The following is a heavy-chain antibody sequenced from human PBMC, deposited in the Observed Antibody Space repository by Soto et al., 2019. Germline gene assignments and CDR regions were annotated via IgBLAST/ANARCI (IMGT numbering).Heavy chain of an antibody. D-gene: IGHD5-18*01. Sequence: QVQLEESGGGLVRPGGSLRLSCAASGFSFSDYYMNWVRQAPGKGLEWLSYISTSGTYTNYADCVKGRFTISRDNARNSLYLRMNSLRVEDTAVYYCARVDTSMDEFDYWGQGTLVTVSS. V-gene: IGHV3-11*06. J-gene: IGHJ4*02. CDR2: ISTSGTYT. CDR1: GFSFSDYY. CDR3: ARVDTSMDEFDY.